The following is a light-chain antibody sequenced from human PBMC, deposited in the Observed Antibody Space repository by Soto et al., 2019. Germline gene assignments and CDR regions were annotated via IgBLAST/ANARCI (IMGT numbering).Light chain of an antibody. J-gene: IGKJ1*01. CDR2: GAS. CDR3: QQYGSSPPT. V-gene: IGKV3-20*01. CDR1: QNLSSRY. Sequence: EIVLMQSPGTLSLSPGERATLSCRASQNLSSRYLAWYQQTPGQAPRLLIYGASGRATGIPDRFSGSGSGTDFTLTISRLEPEDFAVYYCQQYGSSPPTFG.